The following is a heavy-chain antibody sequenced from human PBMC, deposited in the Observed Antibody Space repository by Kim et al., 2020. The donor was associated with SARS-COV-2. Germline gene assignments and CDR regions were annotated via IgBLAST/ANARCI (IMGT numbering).Heavy chain of an antibody. D-gene: IGHD1-1*01. V-gene: IGHV3-23*01. Sequence: GGSLRLSCVASGFTFSNYGLNWVRQAAGKGLEWVSGIVGSGDTTYYTDSVKGRFTISRDNSKNTLYLQMNSLRVEDTAMYYCAQDGRMMQFDHWGQGTLVTVSS. CDR2: IVGSGDTT. CDR1: GFTFSNYG. J-gene: IGHJ4*02. CDR3: AQDGRMMQFDH.